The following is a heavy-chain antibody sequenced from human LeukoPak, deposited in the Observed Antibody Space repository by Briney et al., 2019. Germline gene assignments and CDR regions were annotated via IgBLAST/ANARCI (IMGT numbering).Heavy chain of an antibody. CDR1: GGSFSGYY. Sequence: PSETLSLTCAVYGGSFSGYYWSWIRQPPGKGLEWIGEINHSGSTNYNPSLKSRVTISVDMSKNQFSLKLSSVTAADTAVYYCARDTVQGRYFDYWGQGTLVTVSS. D-gene: IGHD3-10*01. V-gene: IGHV4-34*01. CDR2: INHSGST. CDR3: ARDTVQGRYFDY. J-gene: IGHJ4*02.